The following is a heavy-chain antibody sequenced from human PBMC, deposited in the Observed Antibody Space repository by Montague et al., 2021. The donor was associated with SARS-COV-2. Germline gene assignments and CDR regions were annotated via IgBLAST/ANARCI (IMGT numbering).Heavy chain of an antibody. CDR1: GDSVSRNTAF. Sequence: CAISGDSVSRNTAFWNWVRQSPSRGLEFLGRTYYRSKWQNDYAVSVRSRITINPDTSKNQFSLHPNSVTPEDTAVYYCSRGTLRFGMDVWGQGTTVTVSS. D-gene: IGHD4-17*01. V-gene: IGHV6-1*01. J-gene: IGHJ6*02. CDR2: TYYRSKWQN. CDR3: SRGTLRFGMDV.